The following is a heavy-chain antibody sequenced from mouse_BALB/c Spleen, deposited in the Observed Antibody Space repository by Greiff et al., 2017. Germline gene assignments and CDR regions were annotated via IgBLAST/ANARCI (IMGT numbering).Heavy chain of an antibody. J-gene: IGHJ2*01. CDR3: ATSYSYFDY. Sequence: EVQLQESGPGLVKPSQSLSLTCTVTGYSITSDYAWNWIRQFPGNKLEWMGYISYSGSTSYNPSLKSRISITRDTSKNQFFLQLNSVTTEDTATYDCATSYSYFDYWGQGTTLTVSS. V-gene: IGHV3-2*02. D-gene: IGHD1-1*01. CDR2: ISYSGST. CDR1: GYSITSDYA.